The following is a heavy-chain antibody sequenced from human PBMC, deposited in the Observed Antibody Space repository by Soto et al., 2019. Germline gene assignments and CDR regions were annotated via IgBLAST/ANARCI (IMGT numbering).Heavy chain of an antibody. CDR3: AGMPVAAGHLYNWFDP. CDR1: GYTFTSYA. D-gene: IGHD6-13*01. V-gene: IGHV1-3*01. J-gene: IGHJ5*02. Sequence: QVQLVQSGAEVKKPGASVKVSCKASGYTFTSYAMHWVRQAPGQRLEWMGWINAGNGNTKYSQKFQGRVTITRDTSASTAYMELSSLRSEDTAVYYCAGMPVAAGHLYNWFDPWGQGTLVTVSS. CDR2: INAGNGNT.